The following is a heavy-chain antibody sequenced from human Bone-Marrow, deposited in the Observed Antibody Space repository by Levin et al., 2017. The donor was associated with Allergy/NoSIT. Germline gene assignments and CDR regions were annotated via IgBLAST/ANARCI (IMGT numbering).Heavy chain of an antibody. V-gene: IGHV3-74*01. Sequence: LSLTCAASGFTFSNYWMHWVRQTPGKGLVWVSRINSDGSGTDYADSVKGRFTISRDNAKNTLYLQMNSLRPEDTAVYYCARVTYYDILSPFDYWGQGTLVTASS. CDR1: GFTFSNYW. J-gene: IGHJ4*02. CDR2: INSDGSGT. D-gene: IGHD3-9*01. CDR3: ARVTYYDILSPFDY.